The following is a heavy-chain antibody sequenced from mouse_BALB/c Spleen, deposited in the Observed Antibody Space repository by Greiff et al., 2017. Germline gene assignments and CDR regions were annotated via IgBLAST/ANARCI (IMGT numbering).Heavy chain of an antibody. D-gene: IGHD2-3*01. V-gene: IGHV1-54*01. CDR2: INPGSGGT. Sequence: VQLQQSGAELVRPGTSVKVSCKASGYAFTNYLIEWVMQRPGQGLEWIGVINPGSGGTNYNEKFKGKATLTADKSSSTAYMQLSSLTSDDSAVYFCARDDGYSFYAMDYWGQGTSVTVSS. CDR1: GYAFTNYL. J-gene: IGHJ4*01. CDR3: ARDDGYSFYAMDY.